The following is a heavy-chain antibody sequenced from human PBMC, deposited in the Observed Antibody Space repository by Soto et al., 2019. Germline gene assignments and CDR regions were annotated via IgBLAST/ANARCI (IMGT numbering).Heavy chain of an antibody. CDR2: IFYNGGT. V-gene: IGHV4-59*08. CDR1: GGSISPYS. CDR3: ARYHSSGFYGDY. D-gene: IGHD6-19*01. Sequence: QVQLQGLGPGLVKPSETLSLTCTVSGGSISPYSWSWIRQPPGKGLEWIGYIFYNGGTNYNPSLKSRVTISVDTSKNQFSLRLTSVTAADTAVYYCARYHSSGFYGDYWGQGTLVTVSS. J-gene: IGHJ4*02.